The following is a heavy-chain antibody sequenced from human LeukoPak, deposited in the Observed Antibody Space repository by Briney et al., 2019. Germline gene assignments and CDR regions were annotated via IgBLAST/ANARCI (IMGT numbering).Heavy chain of an antibody. D-gene: IGHD3-3*01. CDR3: ARAITIRDMDA. CDR1: GYILTDYR. V-gene: IGHV1-2*02. Sequence: ASVKVSCKASGYILTDYRIHWVRQAPGQGLEWMGWINPDSGDIHSAQKFQGRVTMTRDTSTSTAYMELSRLGYDDTAVYYCARAITIRDMDAWGTRSLVTVSS. J-gene: IGHJ6*03. CDR2: INPDSGDI.